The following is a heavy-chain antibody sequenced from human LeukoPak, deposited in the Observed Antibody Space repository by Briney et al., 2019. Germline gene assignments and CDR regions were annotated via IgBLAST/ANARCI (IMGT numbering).Heavy chain of an antibody. D-gene: IGHD3-9*01. CDR1: GYSISSGYY. CDR3: ARAEVRYFDWLSSDYFDY. J-gene: IGHJ4*02. V-gene: IGHV4-38-2*02. Sequence: SETLSLTCTVSGYSISSGYYWGWIRPPPGKGLEWIGSIYHSGSTYYNPSLKSRVTISVDTSKNQFSLKLSSVTAADTAVYYCARAEVRYFDWLSSDYFDYWGQGTLVTVSS. CDR2: IYHSGST.